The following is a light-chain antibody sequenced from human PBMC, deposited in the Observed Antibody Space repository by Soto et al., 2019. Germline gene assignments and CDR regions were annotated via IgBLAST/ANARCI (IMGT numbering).Light chain of an antibody. CDR3: CSYAGSSTFL. CDR1: SSDVGGYKY. J-gene: IGLJ2*01. V-gene: IGLV2-11*01. CDR2: DVS. Sequence: QSALTQPRSVSGSPGQSVTISCTGTSSDVGGYKYVSWYQHHPGKAPKLIIYDVSKWPSGVPHRFSGSKSGNTASLIISGLQADDEADYYCCSYAGSSTFLFGGGTKLTVL.